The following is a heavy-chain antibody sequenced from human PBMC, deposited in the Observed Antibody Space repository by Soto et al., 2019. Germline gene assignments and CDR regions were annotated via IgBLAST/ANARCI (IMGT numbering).Heavy chain of an antibody. CDR1: GYTFTGYY. J-gene: IGHJ6*02. V-gene: IGHV1-69*06. Sequence: ASVKVSCKASGYTFTGYYMHWVRQAPGQGLEWMGGIIPIFGTANYAQKFQGRVTITADKSTSTAYMELSSLRSEDTAVYYCARDTYCGGDCYPYGMDVWGQGTTVTVSS. CDR2: IIPIFGTA. D-gene: IGHD2-21*02. CDR3: ARDTYCGGDCYPYGMDV.